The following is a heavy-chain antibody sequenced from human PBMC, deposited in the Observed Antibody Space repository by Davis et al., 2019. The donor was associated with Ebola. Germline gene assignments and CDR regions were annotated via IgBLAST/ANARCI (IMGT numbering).Heavy chain of an antibody. CDR3: ARVVGSYYYGMDV. V-gene: IGHV4-34*01. CDR2: INHSGST. J-gene: IGHJ6*02. CDR1: GGSFSGYY. D-gene: IGHD1-26*01. Sequence: MPSETLSLTCALYGGSFSGYYWGCIRQHPGKGLEWIGEINHSGSTNYNPSLKSRVTISVDTSKNQFSLELSSVTAADTAVYYCARVVGSYYYGMDVWGQGTTVTVSS.